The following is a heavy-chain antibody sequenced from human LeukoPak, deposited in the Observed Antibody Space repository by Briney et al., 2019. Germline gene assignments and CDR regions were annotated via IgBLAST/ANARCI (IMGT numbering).Heavy chain of an antibody. J-gene: IGHJ6*03. CDR1: GFTVISNY. V-gene: IGHV3-53*01. CDR3: ARLIAASPYYYMDV. Sequence: GGSLRLSCAASGFTVISNYMSWVRQAPGKGLECVSVIYSDDSTYYADSVKGRFTISRDNSKNTVYVQMHTLRAEDTAVYYCARLIAASPYYYMDVWGKGTTVTVSS. CDR2: IYSDDST. D-gene: IGHD6-13*01.